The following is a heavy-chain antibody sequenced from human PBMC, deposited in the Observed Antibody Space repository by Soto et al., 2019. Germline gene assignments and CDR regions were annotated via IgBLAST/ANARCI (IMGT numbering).Heavy chain of an antibody. V-gene: IGHV4-34*01. D-gene: IGHD1-26*01. Sequence: SETLSLTCAVYGGSFSGYLWSWIRQTPGKGLEWIGEISHSGSTDYNPSLKSRVTISEDTSKNQVSLKVSSVTAADTAVYYCGRLGATETTWGTDSWGQGTLVTVSS. CDR3: GRLGATETTWGTDS. CDR1: GGSFSGYL. J-gene: IGHJ4*02. CDR2: ISHSGST.